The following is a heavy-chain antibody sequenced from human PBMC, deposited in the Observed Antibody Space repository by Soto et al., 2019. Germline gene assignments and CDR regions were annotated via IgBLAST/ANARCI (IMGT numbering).Heavy chain of an antibody. D-gene: IGHD3-9*01. CDR3: AKVRRYFDWLLNDSFDY. CDR2: ISGSGGST. J-gene: IGHJ4*02. Sequence: GGSLRLSCAASGFTFSSYAMSWVRQAPGKGLEWVSAISGSGGSTYYADSVKGRFTISRDNSKNTLYLQMNSLRAEDTAVYYCAKVRRYFDWLLNDSFDYWGQGTLVTVSS. CDR1: GFTFSSYA. V-gene: IGHV3-23*01.